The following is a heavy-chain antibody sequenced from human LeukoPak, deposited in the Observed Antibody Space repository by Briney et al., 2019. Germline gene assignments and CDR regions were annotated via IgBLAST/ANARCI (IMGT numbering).Heavy chain of an antibody. V-gene: IGHV3-30*02. CDR1: GFTFSSYG. D-gene: IGHD3-22*01. Sequence: GGSLRLSCAASGFTFSSYGMHWVRQAPGKGLEWVAFIRYDGSNKYYADSVEGRFTISRDNSKNTLYLQMNSLRAEDTAVYYCAKDPGYYDSSGYCTLWGQGTLVTVSS. CDR2: IRYDGSNK. CDR3: AKDPGYYDSSGYCTL. J-gene: IGHJ4*02.